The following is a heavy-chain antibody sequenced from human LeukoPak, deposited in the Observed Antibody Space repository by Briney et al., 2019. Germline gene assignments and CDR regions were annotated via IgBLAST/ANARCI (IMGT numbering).Heavy chain of an antibody. CDR1: RFTFSSYG. Sequence: PGGSLRLSCAASRFTFSSYGMHWVRQAPVKGLEWVAVISYDGSNKYYGDSVKGRFTISRDNSKNTMYLQMSSLRAEDTAVYYCAKGSVTRGVDYWGQGTLVTVSS. D-gene: IGHD4-17*01. J-gene: IGHJ4*02. CDR2: ISYDGSNK. V-gene: IGHV3-30*18. CDR3: AKGSVTRGVDY.